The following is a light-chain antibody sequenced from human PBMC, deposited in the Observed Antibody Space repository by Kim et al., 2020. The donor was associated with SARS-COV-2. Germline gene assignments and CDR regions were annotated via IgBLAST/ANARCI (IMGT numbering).Light chain of an antibody. CDR3: QSNDNNYRGV. J-gene: IGLJ3*02. V-gene: IGLV6-57*04. CDR2: ADN. CDR1: SGNIGTGY. Sequence: NFMLTQPHSVSESPGKTVIISCTRSSGNIGTGYVQWYQQRSGSAPTPVIFADNQRPSGVSSRFSGSIDRYSNSASLTISGLKAEDEAYYYCQSNDNNYRGVFGGGTQLTVL.